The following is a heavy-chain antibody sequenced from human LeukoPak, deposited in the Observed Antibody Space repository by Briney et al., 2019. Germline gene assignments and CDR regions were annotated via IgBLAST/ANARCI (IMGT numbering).Heavy chain of an antibody. CDR2: ISAYNGNT. D-gene: IGHD3-22*01. J-gene: IGHJ4*02. V-gene: IGHV1-18*01. CDR1: GYTFTSYG. CDR3: ARDWAIVVVPSY. Sequence: ASVKVSCKASGYTFTSYGISWVRQAPGQGLEWMGWISAYNGNTNYAQKLQGRVTMTTDTSTSTAYMELRSLRSDDTTVYYCARDWAIVVVPSYWGQGTLVTVSS.